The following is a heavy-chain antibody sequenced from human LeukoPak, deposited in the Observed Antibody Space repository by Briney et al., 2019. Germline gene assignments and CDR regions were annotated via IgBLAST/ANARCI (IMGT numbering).Heavy chain of an antibody. CDR2: ISAYNGNT. J-gene: IGHJ4*02. CDR1: GYTFTSYG. Sequence: GASVKVSCKASGYTFTSYGISWVRQAPGQGLEWMGWISAYNGNTNYAQKLQGRVTMTTDTSTSTAYMELRSLRSDDTAVYYCASSKPYSSSWYYFDYWGQGTLVTVSS. V-gene: IGHV1-18*01. CDR3: ASSKPYSSSWYYFDY. D-gene: IGHD6-13*01.